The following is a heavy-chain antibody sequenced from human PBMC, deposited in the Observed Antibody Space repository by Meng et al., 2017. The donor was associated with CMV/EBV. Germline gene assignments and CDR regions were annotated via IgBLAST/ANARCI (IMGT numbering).Heavy chain of an antibody. Sequence: ASVKVSCKASGYTITSYDINWVRQATGQGLEWMGWMNPNSGNTGYAQKFQGRVTITRNTSISTAYMELSSLRSEDTAVYYCARVQNYDFWSGYSVWGQGTLVTVSS. CDR3: ARVQNYDFWSGYSV. J-gene: IGHJ4*02. D-gene: IGHD3-3*01. CDR2: MNPNSGNT. CDR1: GYTITSYD. V-gene: IGHV1-8*03.